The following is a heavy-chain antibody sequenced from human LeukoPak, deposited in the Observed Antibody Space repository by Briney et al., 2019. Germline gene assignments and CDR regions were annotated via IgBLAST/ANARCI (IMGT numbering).Heavy chain of an antibody. V-gene: IGHV3-48*01. CDR1: GFTFSSYS. CDR2: ISSSSRTL. Sequence: GGSLRLSCAASGFTFSSYSMNWVRQAPGKGLEWVSFISSSSRTLFYADSVKARFTISRDNAKNSLYLQMNSLRAEDTAVYYCARNAYGDRSSFDYWGQGTLVTVSS. J-gene: IGHJ4*02. CDR3: ARNAYGDRSSFDY. D-gene: IGHD4-17*01.